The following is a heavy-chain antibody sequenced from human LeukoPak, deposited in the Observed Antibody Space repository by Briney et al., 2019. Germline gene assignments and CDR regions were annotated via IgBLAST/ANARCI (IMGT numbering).Heavy chain of an antibody. D-gene: IGHD3-16*01. Sequence: GASVKVSCKASGYTFTTYNINWVRRATGQGLEWMGWMNPNTGNTGYAQKFQGRVTMTRDTSISAAYMDLSSLRSEDTAVYYCARGFWGVDYHYLDVWGKGTTVIVSS. CDR1: GYTFTTYN. V-gene: IGHV1-8*01. CDR3: ARGFWGVDYHYLDV. J-gene: IGHJ6*03. CDR2: MNPNTGNT.